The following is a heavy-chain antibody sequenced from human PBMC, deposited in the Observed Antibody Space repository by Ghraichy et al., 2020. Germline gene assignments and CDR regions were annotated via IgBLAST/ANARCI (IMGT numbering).Heavy chain of an antibody. V-gene: IGHV3-9*01. CDR3: AKDVSADLGEDSNYGMDV. J-gene: IGHJ6*02. CDR1: GFTFDDYA. CDR2: ISWSNTYI. D-gene: IGHD3-16*01. Sequence: GGSLRLSCAASGFTFDDYAMHWVRQVPGKGLEWVSGISWSNTYIGYADSVKGRFTISRDKAKNSLYLQMNSLRAEDTALYYCAKDVSADLGEDSNYGMDVYGQGTSVTFYS.